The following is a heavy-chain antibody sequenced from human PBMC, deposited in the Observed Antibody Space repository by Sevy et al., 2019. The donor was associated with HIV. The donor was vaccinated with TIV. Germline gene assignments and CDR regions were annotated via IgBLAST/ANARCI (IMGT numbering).Heavy chain of an antibody. CDR2: INAISSNI. CDR1: GFTFSSYA. V-gene: IGHV3-21*01. D-gene: IGHD2-15*01. J-gene: IGHJ4*02. CDR3: ARDLFSGGNAVYGY. Sequence: GGSLRLSCAASGFTFSSYAMNWVRQAPGKGLEWVSSINAISSNIYFADSVKGRFTISRDNAENSLYLQMNSVRAEDTAVYYCARDLFSGGNAVYGYWGQGTLVTVSS.